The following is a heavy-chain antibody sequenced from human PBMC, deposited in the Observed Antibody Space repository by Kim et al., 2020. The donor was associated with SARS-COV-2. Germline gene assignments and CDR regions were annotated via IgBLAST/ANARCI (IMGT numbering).Heavy chain of an antibody. CDR1: GGTFSSYA. CDR3: AHEGEQQLAPYGMDV. CDR2: IITILGIE. Sequence: SVKVSCKASGGTFSSYAISWVRQAPGQGLEWMGRIITILGIENYAQKFQGRVTINADKSTSTAYMELSSLRSEDAAVYYCAHEGEQQLAPYGMDVWGQGTTVTVSS. D-gene: IGHD6-13*01. J-gene: IGHJ6*02. V-gene: IGHV1-69*04.